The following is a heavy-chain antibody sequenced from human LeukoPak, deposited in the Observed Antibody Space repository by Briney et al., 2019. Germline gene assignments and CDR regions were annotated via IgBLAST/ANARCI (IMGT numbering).Heavy chain of an antibody. CDR3: ASNNYVSGSYSRY. V-gene: IGHV5-10-1*01. Sequence: GESLKISCKGSGYSFTSYWISWVRQMTGKGLEWMGRIDPSDSYTNYSPSFQGHVTISADKSISTAYLQWSSLKASDTAKYYCASNNYVSGSYSRYWGQGTLVTVSS. D-gene: IGHD3-10*01. J-gene: IGHJ4*02. CDR1: GYSFTSYW. CDR2: IDPSDSYT.